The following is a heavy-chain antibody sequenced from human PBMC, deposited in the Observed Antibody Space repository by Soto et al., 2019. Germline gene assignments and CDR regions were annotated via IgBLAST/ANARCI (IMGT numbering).Heavy chain of an antibody. CDR3: ASHLVMSGTRGFDH. V-gene: IGHV4-39*07. D-gene: IGHD3-3*01. CDR2: IYYSGST. J-gene: IGHJ4*02. CDR1: GGSISSSSYY. Sequence: SETLSLTCTVSGGSISSSSYYWGWIRQPPGKGLEWIGSIYYSGSTYYNPSLKSRVTISVDTSTNQFFLELSSVTAADTAVYYCASHLVMSGTRGFDHWGLGTLVTVSS.